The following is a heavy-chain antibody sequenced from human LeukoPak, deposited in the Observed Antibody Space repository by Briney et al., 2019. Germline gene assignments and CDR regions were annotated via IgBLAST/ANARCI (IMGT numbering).Heavy chain of an antibody. V-gene: IGHV1-24*01. Sequence: ASVKVSCKVSGYTLTELSMHWVRQAPGKGLEWRGGFDPEDGETIYAQKFQGRVTMTEDTSTDTAYMELSSLRSEDTAVYYCATFTISGGPQGDWFDPWGQGTLVTVSS. CDR2: FDPEDGET. D-gene: IGHD2-15*01. J-gene: IGHJ5*02. CDR1: GYTLTELS. CDR3: ATFTISGGPQGDWFDP.